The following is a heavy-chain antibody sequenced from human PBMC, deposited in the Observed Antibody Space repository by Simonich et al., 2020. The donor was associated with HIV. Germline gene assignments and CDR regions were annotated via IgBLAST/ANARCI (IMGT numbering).Heavy chain of an antibody. J-gene: IGHJ5*02. D-gene: IGHD6-13*01. CDR3: ARQNEHSIAAAGIGWFDP. CDR1: GGYLSHYY. CDR2: INHSGST. V-gene: IGHV4-34*01. Sequence: QVQLQQWGAGLLKPSEPLSLTCAVYGGYLSHYYWTWIRQPPGKGLEWIGDINHSGSTNYNPALKSRVTISLDTSKTQFSLKLSSVTAADTAVYYCARQNEHSIAAAGIGWFDPWGQGTLVTVSS.